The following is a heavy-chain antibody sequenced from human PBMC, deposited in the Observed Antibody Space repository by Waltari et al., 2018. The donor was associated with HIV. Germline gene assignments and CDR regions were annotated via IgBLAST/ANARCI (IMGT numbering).Heavy chain of an antibody. J-gene: IGHJ3*02. V-gene: IGHV4-61*02. D-gene: IGHD5-18*01. CDR3: ARRGIQLWFYAFDI. CDR1: GGSISSGSYY. CDR2: IYTSGST. Sequence: QVQLQESGPGLVKPSQTLSLTCTVSGGSISSGSYYWSWIRQPAGKGLEWIGRIYTSGSTNSNPSLKSRVTISVDTSKNQFSLKLSSVTAADTAVYYCARRGIQLWFYAFDIWGQGTMVTASS.